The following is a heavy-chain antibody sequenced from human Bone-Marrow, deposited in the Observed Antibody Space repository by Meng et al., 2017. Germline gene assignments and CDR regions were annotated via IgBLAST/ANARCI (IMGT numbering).Heavy chain of an antibody. Sequence: QCQLGESAVEVKKPGTSVKVACKASGNTFTSYAMHWVRQSPGQRLEWMGWINAGNGNTKYSQKFQGRVTITRDTSASTAYMELSSLRSEDTAVYYCARDEGSYSDYWGQGTLVTVSS. V-gene: IGHV1-3*01. CDR2: INAGNGNT. J-gene: IGHJ4*02. CDR1: GNTFTSYA. D-gene: IGHD1-26*01. CDR3: ARDEGSYSDY.